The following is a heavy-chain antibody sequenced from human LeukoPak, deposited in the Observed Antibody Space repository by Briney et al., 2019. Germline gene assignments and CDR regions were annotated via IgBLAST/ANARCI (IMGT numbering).Heavy chain of an antibody. CDR1: GGSISNFY. Sequence: SETLSLTCTVSGGSISNFYWSWLRQPPGKGLEWLGYIYYTGSATYNPSLKSRVTISVDTSKNQFSLKLSSVTAADTAVYYCARDGDEYYDSSGYYYSDYWGQGTLVTVSS. D-gene: IGHD3-22*01. J-gene: IGHJ4*02. CDR3: ARDGDEYYDSSGYYYSDY. V-gene: IGHV4-59*01. CDR2: IYYTGSA.